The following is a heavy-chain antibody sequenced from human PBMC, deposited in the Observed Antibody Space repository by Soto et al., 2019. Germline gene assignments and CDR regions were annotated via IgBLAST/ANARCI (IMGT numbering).Heavy chain of an antibody. CDR1: GYTFTGYY. V-gene: IGHV1-2*04. Sequence: QVQLVQSGAEVKKPGASVKVSCKASGYTFTGYYMHWVRQAPGQGLEWMGWINPNSGGTNYAQKFEGWVTMARDTSISTAYMELGRLRSDDTAVYYCARGARSRTSYYDFWSGYSGYYYGMDVWGQGTTVTVSS. D-gene: IGHD3-3*01. CDR2: INPNSGGT. J-gene: IGHJ6*02. CDR3: ARGARSRTSYYDFWSGYSGYYYGMDV.